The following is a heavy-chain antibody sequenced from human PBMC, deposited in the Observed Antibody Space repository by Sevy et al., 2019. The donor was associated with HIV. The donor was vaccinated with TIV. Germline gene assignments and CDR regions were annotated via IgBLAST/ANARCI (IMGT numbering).Heavy chain of an antibody. D-gene: IGHD3-16*01. CDR3: AHETFGRFES. Sequence: GGSLRLSCVASGFTFSGNWMNWVRQAPGKGLEWVANIKADGSDKYYVDSVEGRFTISRDNAKNLLFLQMNSLRVEDTAVYYCAHETFGRFESWGQGTLVTVSS. CDR2: IKADGSDK. J-gene: IGHJ4*02. V-gene: IGHV3-7*01. CDR1: GFTFSGNW.